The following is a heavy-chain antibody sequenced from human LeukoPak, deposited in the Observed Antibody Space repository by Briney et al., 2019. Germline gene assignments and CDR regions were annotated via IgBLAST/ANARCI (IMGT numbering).Heavy chain of an antibody. CDR2: ISGSGGST. J-gene: IGHJ6*03. Sequence: PGGSLRLSCAASGFTFSSYAMSWVRQAPGKGLEWVSAISGSGGSTYYADSVKGRFTISRDNAKNSLYLQMNSLRAEDTAVYYCARAVVVPGYYYMDVWGKGTTVTVSS. V-gene: IGHV3-23*01. CDR1: GFTFSSYA. CDR3: ARAVVVPGYYYMDV. D-gene: IGHD2-2*01.